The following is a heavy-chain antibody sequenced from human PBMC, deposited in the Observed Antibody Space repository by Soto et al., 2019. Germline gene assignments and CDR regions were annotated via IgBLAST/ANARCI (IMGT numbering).Heavy chain of an antibody. CDR2: ISAYNGNT. J-gene: IGHJ4*02. V-gene: IGHV1-18*01. CDR3: VVAAQPHYFDY. D-gene: IGHD2-15*01. Sequence: QVQLVQSGAEVKKPGASVKVSCKASGYTFTSYGISWGRQAPGQGLEWMGWISAYNGNTNYAQKLQGRVTMTTDPSPSTAYMERRGLRSDDTAVDYCVVAAQPHYFDYWGQGTLVTVSS. CDR1: GYTFTSYG.